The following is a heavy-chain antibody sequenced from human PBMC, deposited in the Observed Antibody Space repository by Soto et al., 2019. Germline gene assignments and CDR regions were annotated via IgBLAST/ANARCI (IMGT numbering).Heavy chain of an antibody. Sequence: PGGSLRLSCVASGFTFGFYTMTWVRQAQGKGLEWVAYISTSSNTIYYPDSVRGRFTISRDNVENSPYLQMNSLRAGDTAVYYCARLHSSTSGWSFDYWGQGTLVTVSS. V-gene: IGHV3-48*01. D-gene: IGHD6-19*01. CDR3: ARLHSSTSGWSFDY. J-gene: IGHJ4*02. CDR1: GFTFGFYT. CDR2: ISTSSNTI.